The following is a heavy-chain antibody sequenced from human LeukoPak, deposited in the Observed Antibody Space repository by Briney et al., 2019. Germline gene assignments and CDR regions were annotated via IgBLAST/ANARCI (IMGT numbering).Heavy chain of an antibody. CDR2: INHSGST. J-gene: IGHJ1*01. D-gene: IGHD3-3*01. V-gene: IGHV4-34*01. CDR1: GGSFSGYY. CDR3: ARGKIIGVVIMPHEYLQH. Sequence: SETLSLTCAVYGGSFSGYYWSWIRQPPGKGLEWIGEINHSGSTNYNPSLKSRVTISVDTSKNQFSLKLSSVTAADTAVYYCARGKIIGVVIMPHEYLQHWGQGTLVTVSS.